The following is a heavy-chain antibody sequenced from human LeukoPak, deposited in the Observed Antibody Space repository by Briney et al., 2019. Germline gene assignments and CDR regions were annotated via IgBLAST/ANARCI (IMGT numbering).Heavy chain of an antibody. CDR3: ARALRGGYSYGYPAYY. CDR2: IYSGGST. J-gene: IGHJ4*02. CDR1: VFTVSSNY. D-gene: IGHD5-18*01. V-gene: IGHV3-66*01. Sequence: GGSLRLSCAASVFTVSSNYMSWVRQAPGKQLEWVSVIYSGGSTYYADSVKSRFTISRDNSKNTLYLQMNSLRAEDTAVYYCARALRGGYSYGYPAYYWGQGTLVTVSS.